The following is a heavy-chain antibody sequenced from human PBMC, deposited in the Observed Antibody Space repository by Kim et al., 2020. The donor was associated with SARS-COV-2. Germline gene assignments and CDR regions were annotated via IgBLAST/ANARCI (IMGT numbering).Heavy chain of an antibody. V-gene: IGHV3-23*01. CDR3: VRDLTYSYSY. Sequence: THHADSVKGRFAISRDNSKNMLYLQMDSLRAEDTAVYYCVRDLTYSYSYWGQGTLVTVSS. J-gene: IGHJ4*02. D-gene: IGHD5-18*01. CDR2: T.